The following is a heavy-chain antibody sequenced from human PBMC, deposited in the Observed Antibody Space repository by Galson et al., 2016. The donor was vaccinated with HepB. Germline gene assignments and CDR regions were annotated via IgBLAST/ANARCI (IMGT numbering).Heavy chain of an antibody. V-gene: IGHV4-39*02. D-gene: IGHD1-14*01. J-gene: IGHJ4*02. CDR3: ARRIHHPSSDY. CDR1: GDSISIRGYY. CDR2: IYYSGNT. Sequence: SETLSLTCTVSGDSISIRGYYWAWIRQPPGKGLEWIGSIYYSGNTYNSPSPKTRISMSVDTSKNHFSLELSSVTAADTAVYYSARRIHHPSSDYWGQGTPVSVSS.